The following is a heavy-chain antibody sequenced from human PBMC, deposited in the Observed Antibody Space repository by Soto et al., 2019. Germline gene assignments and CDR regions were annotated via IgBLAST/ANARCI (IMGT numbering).Heavy chain of an antibody. V-gene: IGHV3-30*18. Sequence: SLRLSCAASGFTFSSYGMHWVRQAPGKGLEWVAVISYDGSNKYYADSVKGRFTISRDNSKNTLYLQMNSLRAEDTAVYYCAKEAVLRYFDWLQAGPNWFDPWGQGTLVTVSS. CDR3: AKEAVLRYFDWLQAGPNWFDP. J-gene: IGHJ5*02. CDR2: ISYDGSNK. D-gene: IGHD3-9*01. CDR1: GFTFSSYG.